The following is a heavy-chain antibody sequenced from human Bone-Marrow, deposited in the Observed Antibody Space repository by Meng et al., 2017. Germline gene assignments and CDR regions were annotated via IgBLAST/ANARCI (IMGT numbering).Heavy chain of an antibody. CDR1: GFTISSYC. Sequence: GGSLRLSCAASGFTISSYCMHWVSQAPGKGLVWVSRINTDGTTTTYADSVTGRFTSSRDNAKNTLYLQMTSLRVADTALYYFASGLGIGYYYAYFYYWGQGTLVTVSS. D-gene: IGHD3-22*01. CDR2: INTDGTTT. J-gene: IGHJ4*02. CDR3: ASGLGIGYYYAYFYY. V-gene: IGHV3-74*01.